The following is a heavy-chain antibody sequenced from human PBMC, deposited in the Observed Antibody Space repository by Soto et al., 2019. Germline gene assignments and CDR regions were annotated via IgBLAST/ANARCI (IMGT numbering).Heavy chain of an antibody. CDR1: GGSISSGGYY. Sequence: QVQLQESGPGLVKPSQTLSLTCTVSGGSISSGGYYWSWIRQHPGKGLEWIGYIYYSGSTYYNPSLKSRVTISVDSSKNQFSLKLGSVTAAATAVYSCARGGVVVAATPYYYGMDVWGQGTTVTVSS. CDR2: IYYSGST. J-gene: IGHJ6*02. CDR3: ARGGVVVAATPYYYGMDV. D-gene: IGHD2-15*01. V-gene: IGHV4-31*03.